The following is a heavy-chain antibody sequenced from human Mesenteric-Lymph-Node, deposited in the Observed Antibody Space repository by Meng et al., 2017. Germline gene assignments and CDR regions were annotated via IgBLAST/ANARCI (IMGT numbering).Heavy chain of an antibody. CDR2: VSTDGSKS. CDR3: ARDLDTSGYFSWFGP. V-gene: IGHV3-30*01. D-gene: IGHD6-19*01. CDR1: GFTLSSYE. Sequence: GESLKISCAAPGFTLSSYEMNWVRQAPGKGLEWVAIVSTDGSKSYYADSVKGRFTVSRDNSRNTLFLQMNSLRAEDTAVYYCARDLDTSGYFSWFGPWGQGTLVTVSS. J-gene: IGHJ5*02.